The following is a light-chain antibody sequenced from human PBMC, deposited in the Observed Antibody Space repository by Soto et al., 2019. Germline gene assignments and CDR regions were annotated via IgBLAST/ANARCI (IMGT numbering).Light chain of an antibody. V-gene: IGKV1-39*01. CDR2: GAY. CDR3: QQTYSTPLT. CDR1: HSISNY. Sequence: DIQMTQSPSSLSASVGDRVTITCRASHSISNYLNWYQQKPGKAPKYLIFGAYSLQSGVPSRFSSRGSGTDFTLTISSLEPEDFATYYCQQTYSTPLTFGGWTMVEIK. J-gene: IGKJ4*01.